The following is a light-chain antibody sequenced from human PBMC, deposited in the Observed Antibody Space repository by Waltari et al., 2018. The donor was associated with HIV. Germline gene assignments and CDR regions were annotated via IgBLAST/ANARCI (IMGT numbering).Light chain of an antibody. CDR2: ANS. CDR3: QSYDSSLSGWV. Sequence: QSVLTQPPSVSGAPGQRVTISCSGSSSNIGSGYDVHWYQQLPGTAPKLLIYANSNRPSGVLDRFSGSKSGTSAAPAITGLQAEDEADYYCQSYDSSLSGWVFGGGTKLTVL. CDR1: SSNIGSGYD. V-gene: IGLV1-40*01. J-gene: IGLJ3*02.